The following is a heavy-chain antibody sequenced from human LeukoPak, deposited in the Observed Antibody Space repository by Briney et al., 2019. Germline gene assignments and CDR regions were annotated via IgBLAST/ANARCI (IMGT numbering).Heavy chain of an antibody. CDR3: ARSPHILTGENFDY. V-gene: IGHV1-2*02. D-gene: IGHD3-9*01. CDR1: GYTFTGYY. J-gene: IGHJ4*02. CDR2: SNTDSGGT. Sequence: ASVKVSCKTSGYTFTGYYLHWVRQAPGQGREWMGWSNTDSGGTNYAQKFQARVSMTKDASISTAYMQLSRLRSADTAVYYCARSPHILTGENFDYWGQGTLLTVSS.